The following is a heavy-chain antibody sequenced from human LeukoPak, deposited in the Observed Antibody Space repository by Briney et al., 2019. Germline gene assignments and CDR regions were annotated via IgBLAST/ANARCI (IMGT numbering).Heavy chain of an antibody. D-gene: IGHD6-19*01. CDR1: GFTFSSYA. V-gene: IGHV3-30*01. Sequence: PGGSLRLSCAASGFTFSSYAMHWVRQAPGKGLEWVAVISYDGSNKYYADSVKGRFTISRDNSKNTLYLQMNSLRAEDTAVYYCARAEQQWLVRAFEIWGQGTMVTVSS. CDR3: ARAEQQWLVRAFEI. J-gene: IGHJ3*02. CDR2: ISYDGSNK.